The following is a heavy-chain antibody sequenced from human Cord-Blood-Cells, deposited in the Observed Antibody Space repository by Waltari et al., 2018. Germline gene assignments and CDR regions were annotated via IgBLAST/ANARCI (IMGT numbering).Heavy chain of an antibody. CDR3: ARVGRQLVATSGNP. Sequence: QVQLQQWGAGLLKPSETLSLTCAGHGGSFSGYYWSWIRQPPGKGLEWIGEINHSGSTNYNPSLKSRVTISVDTSKNQFSLKLSSVTAADTAVYYCARVGRQLVATSGNPWGQGTLVTVSS. CDR2: INHSGST. D-gene: IGHD5-12*01. J-gene: IGHJ5*02. CDR1: GGSFSGYY. V-gene: IGHV4-34*01.